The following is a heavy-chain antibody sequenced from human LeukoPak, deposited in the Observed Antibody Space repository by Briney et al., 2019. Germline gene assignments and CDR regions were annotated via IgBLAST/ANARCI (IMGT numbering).Heavy chain of an antibody. V-gene: IGHV4-34*01. CDR1: GGSFSGYY. Sequence: PSETLSLTCAVYGGSFSGYYWSWIRQPPGKGLEWIGEINHSGSTNYNPSLKSRVTISVDTSKNQFSLKLSSVTAADTAVYYCASLPHISYNWFDPWGQGTLVTVSS. D-gene: IGHD2-21*01. CDR2: INHSGST. CDR3: ASLPHISYNWFDP. J-gene: IGHJ5*02.